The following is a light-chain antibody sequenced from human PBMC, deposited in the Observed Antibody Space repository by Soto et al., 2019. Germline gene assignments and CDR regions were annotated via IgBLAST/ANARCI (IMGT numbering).Light chain of an antibody. J-gene: IGKJ5*01. CDR3: QQRRYWQVT. CDR2: DAS. Sequence: EIVLTQSPGTLSLSPGARAPLSCRASQSVSTYLAWYQQKPGQAPRLLIYDASNRATGIPARFSGSGSGTDFTLTISSLEPEDFAVYYCQQRRYWQVTFGQGTRLEIK. V-gene: IGKV3-11*01. CDR1: QSVSTY.